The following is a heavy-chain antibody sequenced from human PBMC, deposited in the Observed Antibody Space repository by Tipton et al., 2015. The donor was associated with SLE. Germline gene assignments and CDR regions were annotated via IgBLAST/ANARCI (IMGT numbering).Heavy chain of an antibody. V-gene: IGHV4-59*08. Sequence: TLSLTCTVSGGSLSSYYWSWIRQSPEKGLEWIGYLSYSGSTNYNPSLESRVTISVDTSKNQFSLKLSSVTAADTAVYYCAQAHLWGSYRYASDIWGQGTMATVSS. CDR3: AQAHLWGSYRYASDI. D-gene: IGHD3-16*02. J-gene: IGHJ3*02. CDR2: LSYSGST. CDR1: GGSLSSYY.